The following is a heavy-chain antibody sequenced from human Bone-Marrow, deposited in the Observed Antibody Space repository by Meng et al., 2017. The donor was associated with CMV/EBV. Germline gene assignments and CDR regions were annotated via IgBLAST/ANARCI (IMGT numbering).Heavy chain of an antibody. D-gene: IGHD2-15*01. Sequence: SVKVSCKASGGTFSSYAISWVRQAPGQGLEWMGGIIPIFGTANYAQKFQGRVTITTDESTSTAYMELSSLRSEDTAVYYCGRCLDYGYCSGGSCYYYGMDVWGQGTTVTVSS. CDR3: GRCLDYGYCSGGSCYYYGMDV. CDR2: IIPIFGTA. V-gene: IGHV1-69*05. J-gene: IGHJ6*02. CDR1: GGTFSSYA.